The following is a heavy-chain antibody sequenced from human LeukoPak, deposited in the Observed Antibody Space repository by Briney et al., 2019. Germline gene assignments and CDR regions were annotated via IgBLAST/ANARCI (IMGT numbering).Heavy chain of an antibody. Sequence: ASVKVSCKASGYTFTGYYIHWVRQAPGQGLEWMGWINPNSGGTNYAQKFQGRVTMTRDTSISTAYMKLSRLRSDDTAVYYCARRYGASFDYWGQGTLVTVSS. CDR3: ARRYGASFDY. D-gene: IGHD4-17*01. CDR2: INPNSGGT. V-gene: IGHV1-2*02. CDR1: GYTFTGYY. J-gene: IGHJ4*02.